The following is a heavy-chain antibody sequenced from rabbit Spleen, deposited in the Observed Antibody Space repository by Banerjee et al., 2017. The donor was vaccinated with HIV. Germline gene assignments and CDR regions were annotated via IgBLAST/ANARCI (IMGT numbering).Heavy chain of an antibody. J-gene: IGHJ4*01. Sequence: EQLVESGGGLVKPEGSLKLSCKASGFDFSSYYMSWVRQAPGKGLEWIGCIYIGSGSTYYASWAKGRFTISKTSTTVDLKMTSLTAADTATYFCARWAPSGGWCGDLWGPGTLVTVS. V-gene: IGHV1S21*01. CDR1: GFDFSSYY. CDR3: ARWAPSGGWCGDL. D-gene: IGHD1-1*01. CDR2: IYIGSGST.